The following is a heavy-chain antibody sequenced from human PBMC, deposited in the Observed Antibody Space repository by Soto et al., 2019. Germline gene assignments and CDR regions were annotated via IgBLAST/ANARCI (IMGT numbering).Heavy chain of an antibody. CDR3: AKDLEDIVVVPAAMIGH. CDR1: GFTFSSYG. V-gene: IGHV3-30*18. Sequence: GGSLRLSCAASGFTFSSYGMHWVRQAPGKGLEWVAVISYDGSNKYYADSVKGRFTISRDNSKNTLYLQMNSLRAEDTAVYYCAKDLEDIVVVPAAMIGHWGQGTLVTVSS. D-gene: IGHD2-2*01. CDR2: ISYDGSNK. J-gene: IGHJ4*02.